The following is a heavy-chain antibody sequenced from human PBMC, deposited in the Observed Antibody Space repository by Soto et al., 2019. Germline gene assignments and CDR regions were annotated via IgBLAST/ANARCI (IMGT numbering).Heavy chain of an antibody. D-gene: IGHD6-13*01. Sequence: ASETLSLTCAVSGYSISSGYYWGWYRQPPGKGLHWVGSVYHSGTTYFNPSLKSRVTISIDTSKNQFSLKLTSATAADTALYFCARSLYTASWYAGSWGQGTLVTVSS. CDR2: VYHSGTT. J-gene: IGHJ5*02. CDR1: GYSISSGYY. V-gene: IGHV4-38-2*01. CDR3: ARSLYTASWYAGS.